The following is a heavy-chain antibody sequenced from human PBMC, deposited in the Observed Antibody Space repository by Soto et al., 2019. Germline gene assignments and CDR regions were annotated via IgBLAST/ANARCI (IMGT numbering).Heavy chain of an antibody. CDR2: IYHSGST. D-gene: IGHD3-22*01. J-gene: IGHJ2*01. V-gene: IGHV4-4*02. Sequence: SETLSLTCAVSGGSISSSSWCSWDRQPPGKGLEWIGEIYHSGSTNYNPSLKSRVTISVDKSKNQFSLKLSSVTAADTAVYYCARDSLPHSSGYYYFWYFDLWGRGTLVTVSS. CDR1: GGSISSSSW. CDR3: ARDSLPHSSGYYYFWYFDL.